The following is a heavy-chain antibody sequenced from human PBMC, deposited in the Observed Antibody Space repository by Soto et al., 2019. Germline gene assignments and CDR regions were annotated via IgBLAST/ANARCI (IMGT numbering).Heavy chain of an antibody. J-gene: IGHJ4*02. Sequence: SETLSLNCTVSGVSISNSSYYWGWIRRPPGKGLEWIGTIYYSGITYYNPSLKSRVTISVDTSKNQFSLKLTSVTAADTAVYYCARHGSNWGQGTLVTVSS. CDR2: IYYSGIT. CDR1: GVSISNSSYY. V-gene: IGHV4-39*01. CDR3: ARHGSN.